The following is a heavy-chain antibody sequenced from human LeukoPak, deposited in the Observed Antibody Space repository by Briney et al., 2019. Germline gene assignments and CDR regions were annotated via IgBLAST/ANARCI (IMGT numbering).Heavy chain of an antibody. CDR2: IYTSGST. D-gene: IGHD3-22*01. J-gene: IGHJ4*02. Sequence: SETLSLTCAVSGGSISSSYYWSWIRQPAGKGLEWIGRIYTSGSTNYNPSLKSRVTMSVDTSKNQFSLKLSSVTAADTAVYYCARDRYYYDSSGYYALHYWGQGTLVTVSS. CDR1: GGSISSSYY. CDR3: ARDRYYYDSSGYYALHY. V-gene: IGHV4-4*07.